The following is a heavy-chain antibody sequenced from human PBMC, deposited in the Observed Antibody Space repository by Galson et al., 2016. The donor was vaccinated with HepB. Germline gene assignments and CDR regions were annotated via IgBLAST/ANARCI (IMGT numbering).Heavy chain of an antibody. D-gene: IGHD1-26*01. Sequence: SVKVSCKASGYTFTNHAVHWVRQAPGQSLEWMGWINTGKGNTKYSQKFQDRVTITRDTSASTGYMELSNLRSEDTAVYFCARLSTSGTYFGYWGQGVLVTVSS. CDR2: INTGKGNT. CDR3: ARLSTSGTYFGY. J-gene: IGHJ4*02. V-gene: IGHV1-3*04. CDR1: GYTFTNHA.